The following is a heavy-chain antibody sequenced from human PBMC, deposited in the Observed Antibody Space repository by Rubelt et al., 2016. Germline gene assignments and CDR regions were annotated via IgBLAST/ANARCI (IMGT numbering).Heavy chain of an antibody. Sequence: QITLKESGPTLVKPTQTLTLTCTFSGFSLSTNGVGVAWIRQPPGKALELLALIYWDDDKRYSPSLKTRLTITKDTSENQVLLTMTDMDTVDTATYYCAHIRRGIDGNFGMDVWGQGTLVTVS. V-gene: IGHV2-5*02. CDR3: AHIRRGIDGNFGMDV. J-gene: IGHJ4*02. D-gene: IGHD3-3*01. CDR1: GFSLSTNGVG. CDR2: IYWDDDK.